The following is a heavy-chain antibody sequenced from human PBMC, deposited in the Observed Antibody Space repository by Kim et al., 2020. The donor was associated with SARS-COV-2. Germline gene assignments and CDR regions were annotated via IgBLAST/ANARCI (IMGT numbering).Heavy chain of an antibody. Sequence: ASVKVSCKASGYTFTNYVINWVRQAPGQGLEWMGWIDTKTGNPMYAQGFTGRFVFSLDTSVSTTYLQISSLKTEDTAVYYCVRWNNMGGSGWFDPCGQGTLVIVSS. CDR1: GYTFTNYV. V-gene: IGHV7-4-1*02. D-gene: IGHD6-25*01. J-gene: IGHJ5*02. CDR2: IDTKTGNP. CDR3: VRWNNMGGSGWFDP.